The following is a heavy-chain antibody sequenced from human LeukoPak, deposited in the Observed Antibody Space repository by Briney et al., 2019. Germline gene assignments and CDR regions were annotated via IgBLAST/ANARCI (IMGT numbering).Heavy chain of an antibody. V-gene: IGHV4-38-2*01. CDR1: GYSISSGYY. CDR2: IYNSGST. CDR3: AKSYSSSLIDD. Sequence: SETLSLTCAVSGYSISSGYYWAWIRQPPGQGLEWIGYIYNSGSTYYNPSLKSRVTISVDTSKNQFSLKLSSVTAADTAVYYCAKSYSSSLIDDWGQGTLVTVSS. J-gene: IGHJ4*02. D-gene: IGHD6-13*01.